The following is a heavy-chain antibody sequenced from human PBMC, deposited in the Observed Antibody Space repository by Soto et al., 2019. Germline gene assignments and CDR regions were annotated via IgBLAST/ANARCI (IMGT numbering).Heavy chain of an antibody. CDR3: ARRSYYGSGSIFDY. J-gene: IGHJ4*02. CDR1: GGSISSSGYY. Sequence: QLQLQESGPGLVKPSETLSLTCTVSGGSISSSGYYWGWIRQPPGKGLEWIGNIYYSGSTNYNPSLKSRVTISVDTSMNHFSLKLSSVSAADTAVYYCARRSYYGSGSIFDYWGQGTLVTVSS. CDR2: IYYSGST. V-gene: IGHV4-39*02. D-gene: IGHD3-10*01.